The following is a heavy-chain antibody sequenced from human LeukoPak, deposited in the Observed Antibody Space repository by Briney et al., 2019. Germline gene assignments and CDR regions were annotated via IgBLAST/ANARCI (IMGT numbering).Heavy chain of an antibody. CDR3: AREEQWLEDY. Sequence: SETLSLTCTVSGGSISSYFWSWIRQPPGKGLEWIGYIYYSGNTNYNPSLKSRVTISVDTSKNQFSLKLSSVTAADTAVYYCAREEQWLEDYWGQGTLVTVSS. V-gene: IGHV4-59*12. J-gene: IGHJ4*02. CDR2: IYYSGNT. CDR1: GGSISSYF. D-gene: IGHD6-19*01.